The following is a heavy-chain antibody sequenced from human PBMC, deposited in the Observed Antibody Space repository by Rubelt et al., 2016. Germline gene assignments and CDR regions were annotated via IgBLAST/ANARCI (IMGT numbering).Heavy chain of an antibody. J-gene: IGHJ5*02. Sequence: QKFQGRVTMTRDTSTSTAYMELSSLRSEDTAVYYCARERLLWFGELSVKWFDPWGQGTLVTVSS. D-gene: IGHD3-10*01. V-gene: IGHV1-46*01. CDR3: ARERLLWFGELSVKWFDP.